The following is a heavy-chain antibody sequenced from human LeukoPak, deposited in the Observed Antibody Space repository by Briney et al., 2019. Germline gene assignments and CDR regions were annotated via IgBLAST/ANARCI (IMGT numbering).Heavy chain of an antibody. Sequence: SGKVSFKASGGTFRSYASSWVRPAPGQGLEWMGRLIPIFGIANYAQKFQGRVTITADKSTSTAYMELSSLRSEDTAVYYCARDRDSSSSPDYYFDYWGQGTLVTVSS. J-gene: IGHJ4*02. V-gene: IGHV1-69*04. CDR2: LIPIFGIA. D-gene: IGHD6-6*01. CDR1: GGTFRSYA. CDR3: ARDRDSSSSPDYYFDY.